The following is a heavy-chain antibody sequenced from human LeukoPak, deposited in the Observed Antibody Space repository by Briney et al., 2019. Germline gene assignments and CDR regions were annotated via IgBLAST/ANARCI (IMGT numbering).Heavy chain of an antibody. D-gene: IGHD2-8*02. CDR2: ISWNSGSI. Sequence: GRSLRLSCAASGFTFDDYAMHWVRQAPGKGLEWVSGISWNSGSIGYADSVKGRFTISRDNAKNSLYLQMNGLRAEDMALYYCAKDEFVASDFTGAFDIWGQGTMVTVSS. CDR3: AKDEFVASDFTGAFDI. CDR1: GFTFDDYA. J-gene: IGHJ3*02. V-gene: IGHV3-9*03.